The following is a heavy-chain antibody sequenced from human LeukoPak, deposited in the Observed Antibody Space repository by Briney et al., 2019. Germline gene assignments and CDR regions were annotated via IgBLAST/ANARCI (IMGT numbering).Heavy chain of an antibody. D-gene: IGHD1-26*01. Sequence: SETLSLTCTVSGGPISSFYWSWIRQPPGKGLEWIGYMYYGGSPNYNPSLKSRVITSLDTSKNQFSLKLNSVTTADTAVYYCVTGRYSYGWYDHWGQGILVTVSS. J-gene: IGHJ5*02. V-gene: IGHV4-59*13. CDR3: VTGRYSYGWYDH. CDR1: GGPISSFY. CDR2: MYYGGSP.